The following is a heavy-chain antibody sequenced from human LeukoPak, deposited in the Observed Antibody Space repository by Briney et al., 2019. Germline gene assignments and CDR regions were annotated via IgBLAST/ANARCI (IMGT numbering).Heavy chain of an antibody. CDR1: GFTFGNYN. CDR3: AREKPYRGYSLPGY. Sequence: GGSLRLSCAASGFTFGNYNMNWVRQAPGEGLEWVSSITSSSSDIYYADSVKGRFTISRDNAKNSLYLQMNSLRAEDTAVYYCAREKPYRGYSLPGYWGQGTLVTVSS. J-gene: IGHJ4*02. D-gene: IGHD5-18*01. V-gene: IGHV3-21*01. CDR2: ITSSSSDI.